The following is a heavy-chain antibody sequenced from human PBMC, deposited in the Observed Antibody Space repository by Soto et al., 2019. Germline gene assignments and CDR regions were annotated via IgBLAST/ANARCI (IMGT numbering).Heavy chain of an antibody. CDR3: ARGSYCSGGNCYSNSWFDP. Sequence: SETLSLTCAVYGGSFSGHYWTWIRQPPGKGLEWIGKINHSGSTNYNPSLKSRVTISVDTSKNQFSLKLSSVTAADTAVYYCARGSYCSGGNCYSNSWFDPWGPGTLVTVSS. V-gene: IGHV4-34*01. D-gene: IGHD2-15*01. J-gene: IGHJ5*02. CDR1: GGSFSGHY. CDR2: INHSGST.